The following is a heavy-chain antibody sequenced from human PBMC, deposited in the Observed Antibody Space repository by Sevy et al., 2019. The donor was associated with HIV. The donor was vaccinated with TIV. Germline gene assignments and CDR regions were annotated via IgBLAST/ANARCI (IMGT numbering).Heavy chain of an antibody. CDR3: ARDMRLRQVTTRYYFDY. CDR1: GFTFSSYS. Sequence: GGSLRLSCAASGFTFSSYSMNWVRQAPGKGLEWVSYISSSSSTIYYADSVKGRFTISRDNVKNSLYLQMNSLRDEDTAVYYCARDMRLRQVTTRYYFDYWGQGTLVTVSS. J-gene: IGHJ4*02. V-gene: IGHV3-48*02. CDR2: ISSSSSTI. D-gene: IGHD4-17*01.